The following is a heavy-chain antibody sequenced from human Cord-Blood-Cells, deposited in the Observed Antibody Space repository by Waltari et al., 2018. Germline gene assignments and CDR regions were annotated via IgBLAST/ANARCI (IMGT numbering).Heavy chain of an antibody. Sequence: QITLKEFGPTLVKPTQTLTLTCTFSGFSLSTSGVGVGWIRQPPGKALEWLALIYWDDDKRYSPSLKSRLTITKDTSKNQVVLTMTNMDPVDTATYYCAHSRQYYYDSSGYYYPFDYWGQGTLVTVSS. CDR3: AHSRQYYYDSSGYYYPFDY. D-gene: IGHD3-22*01. CDR2: IYWDDDK. J-gene: IGHJ4*02. V-gene: IGHV2-5*02. CDR1: GFSLSTSGVG.